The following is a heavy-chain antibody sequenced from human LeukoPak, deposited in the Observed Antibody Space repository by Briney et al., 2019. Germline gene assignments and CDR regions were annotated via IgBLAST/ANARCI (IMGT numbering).Heavy chain of an antibody. Sequence: GGSLRLSCAASGFTFTTSWMHWFRQAPGKGMVWVSRIESDGTSTTYADSVKGRFTISRDNAKNTLYLQMNSLRAEDTAVYYCARDQYSSTWYRGAFDVWGQGTMVSVSS. D-gene: IGHD6-13*01. CDR2: IESDGTST. CDR1: GFTFTTSW. J-gene: IGHJ3*01. CDR3: ARDQYSSTWYRGAFDV. V-gene: IGHV3-74*01.